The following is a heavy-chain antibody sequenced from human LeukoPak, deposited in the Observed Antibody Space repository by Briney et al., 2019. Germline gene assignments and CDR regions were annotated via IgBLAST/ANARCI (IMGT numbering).Heavy chain of an antibody. CDR1: GGSISSYY. CDR2: IYYSGST. D-gene: IGHD6-19*01. Sequence: SETLSLTCTVSGGSISSYYWSWIRQPPGKGLEWIGYIYYSGSTNYNPSLKSRVTISVDTSKNQFSLKLSSVTAADAAVYYCARAYSSGWYERRYYLDYWGQGTLVTVSS. V-gene: IGHV4-59*08. CDR3: ARAYSSGWYERRYYLDY. J-gene: IGHJ4*02.